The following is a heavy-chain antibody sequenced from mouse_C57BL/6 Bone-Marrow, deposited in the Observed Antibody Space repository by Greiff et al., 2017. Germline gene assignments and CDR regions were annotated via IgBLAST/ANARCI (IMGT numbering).Heavy chain of an antibody. J-gene: IGHJ2*01. CDR3: ARRTTVVEYYFDY. Sequence: QVQLQQPGAELVKPGASVKLSCKASGYTFTSYWMHWVKQRTGQGLEWIGMIHPTSGSTNYNEKFKSKATLTVDKSSSPAYMQLSSLTSEDSAVYYCARRTTVVEYYFDYWGQGTTLTVAS. V-gene: IGHV1-64*01. CDR1: GYTFTSYW. CDR2: IHPTSGST. D-gene: IGHD1-1*01.